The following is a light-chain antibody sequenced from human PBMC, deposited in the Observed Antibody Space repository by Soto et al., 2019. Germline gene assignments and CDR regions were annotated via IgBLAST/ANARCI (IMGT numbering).Light chain of an antibody. J-gene: IGLJ3*02. V-gene: IGLV2-23*01. CDR2: EGN. CDR3: CSYAASNTVM. Sequence: QSALTQPASVSGSPGQSITISCTGTTSDIGGYNLVSWYQQHPGKAPKLMIYEGNKRPSGVSTRFSGSKSGNTASLTISGLQAEDEADYYCCSYAASNTVMFGGGTKLTVL. CDR1: TSDIGGYNL.